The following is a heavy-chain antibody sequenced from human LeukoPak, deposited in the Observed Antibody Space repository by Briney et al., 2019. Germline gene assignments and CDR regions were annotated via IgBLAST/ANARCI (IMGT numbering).Heavy chain of an antibody. CDR3: AKDLYGSDWYNYFDP. V-gene: IGHV3-23*01. CDR1: VFSFNCCV. CDR2: IKDDGGNT. D-gene: IGHD6-19*01. Sequence: GGSLSLCCAASVFSFNCCVMSWVRPAPGEGLEWVSIIKDDGGNTYYADSVKGRFTISRDNSKNMVYLQMNSLTTEDTAVYHCAKDLYGSDWYNYFDPWGQGALVTVSS. J-gene: IGHJ5*02.